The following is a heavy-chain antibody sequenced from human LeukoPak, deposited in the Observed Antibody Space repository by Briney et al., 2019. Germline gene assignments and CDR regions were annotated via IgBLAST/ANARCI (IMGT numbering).Heavy chain of an antibody. J-gene: IGHJ4*02. V-gene: IGHV3-74*01. CDR3: ASGVGLTLRDF. Sequence: GGSLRLSCAASGFTFSSYWMHWVRHAPGKGLVWVSRINTDGSSTTYADSVKGRFTISRDNAKNTLYLQMNSLRAEDTAVYYCASGVGLTLRDFWGQGTLLTVSS. CDR1: GFTFSSYW. CDR2: INTDGSST. D-gene: IGHD1-26*01.